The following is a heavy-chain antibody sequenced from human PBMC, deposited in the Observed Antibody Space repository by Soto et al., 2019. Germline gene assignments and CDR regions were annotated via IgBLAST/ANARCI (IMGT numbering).Heavy chain of an antibody. D-gene: IGHD5-12*01. CDR3: ARGPGYYYYYYGMDV. CDR2: MNPNSGNT. J-gene: IGHJ6*02. Sequence: ASVKVSCKASGYTFTSYDINWVRQATGQGLEWMGWMNPNSGNTGYAQKFQGRVTMTRNTSISTAYMELSSLRSEDTAVYYCARGPGYYYYYYGMDVWGQGTTVTVSS. CDR1: GYTFTSYD. V-gene: IGHV1-8*01.